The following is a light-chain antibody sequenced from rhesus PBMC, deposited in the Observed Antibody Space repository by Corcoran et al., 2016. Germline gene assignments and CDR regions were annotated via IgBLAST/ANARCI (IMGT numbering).Light chain of an antibody. CDR3: PQYNDLLPT. V-gene: IGKV3-40*03. Sequence: EIVMTQSPATLSLSPGETATLSCRASESVGSHLAWYQQKPGQAPKLPVPGAYFRTTGIPDRFIGSGSRTEFTLPISSLEPEGVGVYHCPQYNDLLPTFGQGTKVEIK. CDR1: ESVGSH. J-gene: IGKJ1*01. CDR2: GAY.